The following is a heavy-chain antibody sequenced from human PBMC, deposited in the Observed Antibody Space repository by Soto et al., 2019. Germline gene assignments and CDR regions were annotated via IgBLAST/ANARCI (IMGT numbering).Heavy chain of an antibody. D-gene: IGHD2-21*01. CDR2: IGNGGNT. Sequence: PSETLSLTCTVSGRTFSINADFWYLAWIRQPPGKGLELIGSIGNGGNTYYNPPLKSRVIISADTSKNQFSLSLNPVTAADTAVYYCVTRSLLVAPTWGQGILVTVSS. CDR1: GRTFSINADF. CDR3: VTRSLLVAPT. V-gene: IGHV4-39*01. J-gene: IGHJ4*02.